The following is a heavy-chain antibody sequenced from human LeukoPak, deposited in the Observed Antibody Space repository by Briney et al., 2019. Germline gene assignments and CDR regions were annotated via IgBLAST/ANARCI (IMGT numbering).Heavy chain of an antibody. CDR3: ARARYYYDSSVSPFDY. J-gene: IGHJ4*02. CDR1: GYTFTSYA. Sequence: ASVKVSCKASGYTFTSYAMHWVRQAPGQRLEWMGWINAGNGNTKYSQKFQGRVTITRDTSASTAYMELSSLRSEDTAVYYCARARYYYDSSVSPFDYWGQGTLVTVSS. D-gene: IGHD3-22*01. V-gene: IGHV1-3*01. CDR2: INAGNGNT.